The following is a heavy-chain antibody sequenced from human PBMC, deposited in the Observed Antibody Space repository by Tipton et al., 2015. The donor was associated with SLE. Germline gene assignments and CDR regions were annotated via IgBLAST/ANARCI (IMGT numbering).Heavy chain of an antibody. CDR1: GFTFTTYA. Sequence: SFRLSCAASGFTFTTYAMHWVRQAPGKGLEWISYISSSGTATYYAESVKGRFTISRNDAKNSLSLQMNSLRAEDTAVYYCARTKRQNVVVIAFPQDAFDIWGQGTMVSVSS. D-gene: IGHD2-21*01. CDR2: ISSSGTAT. J-gene: IGHJ3*02. CDR3: ARTKRQNVVVIAFPQDAFDI. V-gene: IGHV3-48*03.